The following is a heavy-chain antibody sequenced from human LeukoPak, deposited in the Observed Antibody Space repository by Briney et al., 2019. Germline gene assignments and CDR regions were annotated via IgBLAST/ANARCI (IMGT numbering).Heavy chain of an antibody. CDR1: GYTFTSYG. Sequence: ASVKVSCKASGYTFTSYGISWVRQAPGQGLEWMGWTSAYNGNTNYAQKLQGRVTMTTDTSTSTAYMELRSLRSDDTAVYYCARIVRITIFGVVPNFDYWGQGTLVTVSS. V-gene: IGHV1-18*01. CDR3: ARIVRITIFGVVPNFDY. J-gene: IGHJ4*02. D-gene: IGHD3-3*01. CDR2: TSAYNGNT.